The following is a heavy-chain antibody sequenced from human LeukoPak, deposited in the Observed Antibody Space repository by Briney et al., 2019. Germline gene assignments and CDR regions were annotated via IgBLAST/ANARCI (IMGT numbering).Heavy chain of an antibody. D-gene: IGHD3-3*01. V-gene: IGHV4-31*03. CDR2: IYYSGST. J-gene: IGHJ4*02. Sequence: PSETLSLTCTVSGGSISSGGYYWSWIRQHPGKGLEWIGYIYYSGSTYYNPSLKSRVTISIDTSENQFSLKVNSVTAADTAVYYCARAYDFPDYWGQGTLVTVSS. CDR3: ARAYDFPDY. CDR1: GGSISSGGYY.